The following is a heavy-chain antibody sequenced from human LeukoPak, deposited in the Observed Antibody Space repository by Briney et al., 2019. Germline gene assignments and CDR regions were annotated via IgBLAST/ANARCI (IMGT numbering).Heavy chain of an antibody. CDR3: AREAGATNDY. Sequence: SETLALTCTVSGGSISSSTDYWGWIRQPPEKGLEWIANIYYSGSTYYNASLKSRVTISVDTSKNQFSLKLSSVTAADTAVYYCAREAGATNDYWGQGTLVTVSS. D-gene: IGHD1-26*01. V-gene: IGHV4-39*02. CDR1: GGSISSSTDY. J-gene: IGHJ4*02. CDR2: IYYSGST.